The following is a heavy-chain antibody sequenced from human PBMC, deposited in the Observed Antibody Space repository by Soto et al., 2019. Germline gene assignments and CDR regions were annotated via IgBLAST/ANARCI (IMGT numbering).Heavy chain of an antibody. CDR1: GYTFTGYY. V-gene: IGHV1-2*04. CDR2: INPNSGGT. Sequence: QVQLVQSGAEVKKPGASVKVSCKASGYTFTGYYMHWVRQAPGQGLEWMGWINPNSGGTNYAQKFQGWVTMTRDTSISTAYMELSRLRSDDTAVYYCARDFGEGPAIPGVDDYYYGMDVWGQGTTVTVSS. D-gene: IGHD4-17*01. CDR3: ARDFGEGPAIPGVDDYYYGMDV. J-gene: IGHJ6*02.